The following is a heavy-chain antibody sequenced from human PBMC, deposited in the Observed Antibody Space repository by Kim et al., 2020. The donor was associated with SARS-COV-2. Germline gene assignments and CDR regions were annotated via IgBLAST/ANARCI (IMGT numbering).Heavy chain of an antibody. CDR3: AKGVGVTPKDYYGMDV. D-gene: IGHD2-8*01. CDR1: GFTFSSYA. V-gene: IGHV3-23*01. CDR2: ITCSGCSK. J-gene: IGHJ6*04. Sequence: GGSLRLSCAASGFTFSSYAMSWVRQAPGKGLEWVSAITCSGCSKYNADTVRGRFIVSGNNSKNTLYLQSNSLGAEDTAVYYCAKGVGVTPKDYYGMDVWGEGTPVTVSS.